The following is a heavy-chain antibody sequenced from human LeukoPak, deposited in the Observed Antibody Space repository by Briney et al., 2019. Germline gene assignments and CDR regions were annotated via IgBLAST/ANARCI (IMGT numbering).Heavy chain of an antibody. V-gene: IGHV3-30*18. Sequence: GGSLRLSCAASGFTFSNYGMHWVRQAPGKGLEWVAVIAYDGSNEYYAEFVKGRFTISRDNSKDTLYLQMYSLRAEDTAVYFCAKDQGIAVAGTDDAFDIWGQGTRVTVSS. D-gene: IGHD6-19*01. CDR3: AKDQGIAVAGTDDAFDI. CDR1: GFTFSNYG. CDR2: IAYDGSNE. J-gene: IGHJ3*02.